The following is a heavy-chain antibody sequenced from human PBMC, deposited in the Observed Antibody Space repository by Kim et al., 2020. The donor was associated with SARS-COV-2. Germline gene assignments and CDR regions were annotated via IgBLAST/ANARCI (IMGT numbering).Heavy chain of an antibody. Sequence: ETLSLTCTVSGDSISSSSHYWGWIRQPPGKGLEWIGSFHYSGSAYYNPSLKSRVTISGDTSNIQFSLNLRSVTAADTAVYYCATLRGWLRFSTFDYWGQGILVTVSS. J-gene: IGHJ4*02. V-gene: IGHV4-39*01. D-gene: IGHD5-12*01. CDR2: FHYSGSA. CDR3: ATLRGWLRFSTFDY. CDR1: GDSISSSSHY.